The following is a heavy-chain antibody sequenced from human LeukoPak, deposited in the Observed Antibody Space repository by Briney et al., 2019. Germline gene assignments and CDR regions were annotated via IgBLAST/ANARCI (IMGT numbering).Heavy chain of an antibody. V-gene: IGHV3-11*06. Sequence: GVSLRLSCAPSRFTFSDYYMSCIRQAPGKGLEWVSYISNSSSYTNYADSVKGRFTISRHNAKNTLYMHMNSLRAEDTAVYYCASSRGYFDWLISDWGQGTTVTVSP. CDR3: ASSRGYFDWLISD. J-gene: IGHJ4*02. CDR1: RFTFSDYY. D-gene: IGHD3-9*01. CDR2: ISNSSSYT.